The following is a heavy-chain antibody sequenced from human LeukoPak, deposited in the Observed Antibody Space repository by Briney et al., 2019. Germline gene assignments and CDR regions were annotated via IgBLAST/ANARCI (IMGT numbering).Heavy chain of an antibody. V-gene: IGHV3-23*01. J-gene: IGHJ4*02. D-gene: IGHD6-13*01. Sequence: GSLRLSCAASGFTFSSYAMSWVRQAPGKGLEWVSAISGSGGSTYYADSVKGRFTISRDNSKNTLYLQMNGLRAEDTAVYYCAKASSWYNQFNYWGQGTLVTVSS. CDR2: ISGSGGST. CDR3: AKASSWYNQFNY. CDR1: GFTFSSYA.